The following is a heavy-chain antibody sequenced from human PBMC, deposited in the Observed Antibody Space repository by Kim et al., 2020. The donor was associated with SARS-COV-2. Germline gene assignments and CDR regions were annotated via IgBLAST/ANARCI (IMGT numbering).Heavy chain of an antibody. V-gene: IGHV3-30*01. Sequence: GRFTISRDNSKNTLYLQMNSLRAEDTAVYYCARGGIADKTNYYYYGMDVWGQGTTVTVSS. D-gene: IGHD6-13*01. CDR3: ARGGIADKTNYYYYGMDV. J-gene: IGHJ6*02.